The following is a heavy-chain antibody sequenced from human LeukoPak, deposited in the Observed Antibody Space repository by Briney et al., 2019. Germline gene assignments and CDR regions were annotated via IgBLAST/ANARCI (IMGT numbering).Heavy chain of an antibody. CDR2: ISAYNGNT. D-gene: IGHD3-22*01. V-gene: IGHV1-18*01. CDR3: ATYDSSVGGFDP. Sequence: GASVKVSCKASGYTFTSYGISWVRRAPGQGLEWMGWISAYNGNTNYAQKLQGRVTMTRNTPKSTAYMELSSLRSEDTAVYYCATYDSSVGGFDPWGHGTLVIVSS. J-gene: IGHJ5*02. CDR1: GYTFTSYG.